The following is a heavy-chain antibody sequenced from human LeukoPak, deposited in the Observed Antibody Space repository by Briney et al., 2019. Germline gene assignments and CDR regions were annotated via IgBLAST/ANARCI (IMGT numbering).Heavy chain of an antibody. J-gene: IGHJ6*02. CDR1: GFTFSSYA. V-gene: IGHV3-30*04. CDR3: ARDLDSSSSYYYYGMDV. D-gene: IGHD6-6*01. CDR2: ISYDGSNK. Sequence: QSGGSLRLSCAASGFTFSSYAMHWARQAPGKGLEWVAVISYDGSNKYYADSVKGRFTISRDNSKNTLYLQMNSLRAEDTAVYYCARDLDSSSSYYYYGMDVWGQGTTVTVSS.